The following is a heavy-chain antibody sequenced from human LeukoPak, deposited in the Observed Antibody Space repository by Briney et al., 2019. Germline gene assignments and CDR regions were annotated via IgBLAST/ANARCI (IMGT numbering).Heavy chain of an antibody. CDR3: ARVPITMIRGLYYGMDV. V-gene: IGHV3-30*03. J-gene: IGHJ6*02. D-gene: IGHD3-22*01. CDR2: ISYDGSNK. Sequence: GGSLRLSCAASGFTFSSYGMHWVRQAPGKGLEWVAVISYDGSNKYYADSVKGRFTISRDNSKNTLYLQMNSLRAEDTAVYYCARVPITMIRGLYYGMDVWGQGTTVTVSS. CDR1: GFTFSSYG.